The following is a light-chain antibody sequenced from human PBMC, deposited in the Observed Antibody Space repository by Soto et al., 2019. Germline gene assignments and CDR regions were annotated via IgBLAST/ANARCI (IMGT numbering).Light chain of an antibody. CDR3: QQRSNWPPV. CDR2: GAS. J-gene: IGKJ4*01. CDR1: QSVSSNY. V-gene: IGKV3D-20*02. Sequence: EIVVTQSPGTLSLSPGERATLSCRASQSVSSNYLAWYQQKPGQAPRPVIYGASSRATGIPDRFSGSGSGTDFTLTISRLEPEDFAVYYCQQRSNWPPVFGGGTKVDI.